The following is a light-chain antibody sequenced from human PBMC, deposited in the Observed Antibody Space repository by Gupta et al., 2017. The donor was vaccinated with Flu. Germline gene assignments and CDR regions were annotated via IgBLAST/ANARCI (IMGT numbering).Light chain of an antibody. CDR1: QSMSSY. J-gene: IGKJ1*01. Sequence: DIQMTQSPSSLSASVGDRVTITCRASQSMSSYLNWYQQNPGKAPKLLIYAASSVQSGVPSRFSGSASGTDFTLTISMLHPEDFATYYCQQSDSTAWTFGEGTKVEIK. CDR3: QQSDSTAWT. V-gene: IGKV1-39*01. CDR2: AAS.